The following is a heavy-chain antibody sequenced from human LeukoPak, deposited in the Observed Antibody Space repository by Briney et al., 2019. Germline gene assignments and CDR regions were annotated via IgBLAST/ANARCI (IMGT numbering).Heavy chain of an antibody. CDR2: INANSGVT. V-gene: IGHV1-2*02. J-gene: IGHJ4*02. Sequence: GASVNVSCKASGYTFTGYYIHWVRQAPGQGLELMGWINANSGVTNYAQKFQGRVTMTRDTSISTAYMELRSLRSDDTAAYYCARHVKWELLYWGQGTLVAVSS. CDR3: ARHVKWELLY. D-gene: IGHD1-26*01. CDR1: GYTFTGYY.